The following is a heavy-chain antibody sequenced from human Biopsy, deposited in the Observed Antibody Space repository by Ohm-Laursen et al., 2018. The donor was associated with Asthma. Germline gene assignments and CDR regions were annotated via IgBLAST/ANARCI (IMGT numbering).Heavy chain of an antibody. J-gene: IGHJ6*02. D-gene: IGHD5-24*01. Sequence: SQTLSLTCIVSRGYVRTYDYRWAWIRQPPGKGLEWLGSAFHSGTTDYTPSVARRLSISVDTTRNQFSMTLSSVTAADTAVYFCARVAVYGDIFFAIDVWGQGTTVPVS. CDR3: ARVAVYGDIFFAIDV. CDR1: RGYVRTYDYR. CDR2: AFHSGTT. V-gene: IGHV4-30-4*01.